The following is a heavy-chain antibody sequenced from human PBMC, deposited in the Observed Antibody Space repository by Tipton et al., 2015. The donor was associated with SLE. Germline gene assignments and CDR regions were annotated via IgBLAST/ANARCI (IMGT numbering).Heavy chain of an antibody. Sequence: TLSLTCTVSGASISSGSFHWSWIRQPAGKELEWIGSIYYSGSTYYNPSLKSRVTISVDTSKNQFSLKLSSVTAADTAVYYCAREEGGAAQFDPWGQGTLVTVSS. V-gene: IGHV4-61*10. CDR1: GASISSGSFH. CDR2: IYYSGST. CDR3: AREEGGAAQFDP. D-gene: IGHD3-10*01. J-gene: IGHJ5*02.